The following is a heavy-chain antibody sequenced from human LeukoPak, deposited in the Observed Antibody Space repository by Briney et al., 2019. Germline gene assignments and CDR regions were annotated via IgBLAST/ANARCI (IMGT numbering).Heavy chain of an antibody. D-gene: IGHD3-22*01. V-gene: IGHV3-66*01. CDR3: ARAHYYDYSYGMDV. J-gene: IGHJ6*02. Sequence: GGSLRLSCAASGFTFSSYAMSWVRQAPGKGLEWVSFISRGGTTYYADSVKGRFTISRDNSKDTLLLQMNSLRAEDTAVYFCARAHYYDYSYGMDVWGQGTAVTVSS. CDR1: GFTFSSYA. CDR2: ISRGGTT.